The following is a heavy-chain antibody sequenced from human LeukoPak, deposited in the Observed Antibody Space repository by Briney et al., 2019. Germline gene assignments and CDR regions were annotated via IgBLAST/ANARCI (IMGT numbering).Heavy chain of an antibody. D-gene: IGHD4-17*01. CDR2: INPSGGGT. CDR1: GYTFTTYY. V-gene: IGHV1-46*01. Sequence: GASVKISCKASGYTFTTYYIHWVRQAPGQGLELMGIINPSGGGTNYAQEVQGRVSMTRDTATSTVYMDLKNLRSDDTAVYYCARGNPTNYGAYLYYFDYWGQGNLVTVSS. CDR3: ARGNPTNYGAYLYYFDY. J-gene: IGHJ4*02.